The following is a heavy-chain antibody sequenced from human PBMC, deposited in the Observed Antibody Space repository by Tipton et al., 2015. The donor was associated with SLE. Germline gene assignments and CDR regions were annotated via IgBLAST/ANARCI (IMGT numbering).Heavy chain of an antibody. D-gene: IGHD3-3*01. CDR2: VSYSGVT. J-gene: IGHJ4*02. Sequence: TLSLTCTVSGGSISDYYWTWIRQPPGKGLEYIGYVSYSGVTNSNPSLQSRVTMSIDASTKQVSLRLSSVTAADTAVYYCASSPGVTLFRVVTYFDLWGQGILVSVSS. CDR3: ASSPGVTLFRVVTYFDL. CDR1: GGSISDYY. V-gene: IGHV4-59*13.